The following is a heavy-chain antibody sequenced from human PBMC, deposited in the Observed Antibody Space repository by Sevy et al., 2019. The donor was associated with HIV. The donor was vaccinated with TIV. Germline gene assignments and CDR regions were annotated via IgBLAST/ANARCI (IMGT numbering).Heavy chain of an antibody. CDR1: GGFISSSIYY. CDR3: ATHYDFWSGYQNNWFGP. CDR2: IYYSGST. V-gene: IGHV4-39*01. J-gene: IGHJ5*02. Sequence: SETLSLTCTVSGGFISSSIYYWAWIRQPPGKGLEWIGSIYYSGSTYYNPSLKSRVAISVDTSKKQFLLKLTSVTAADTAVYYCATHYDFWSGYQNNWFGPWGQGTLVTVSS. D-gene: IGHD3-3*01.